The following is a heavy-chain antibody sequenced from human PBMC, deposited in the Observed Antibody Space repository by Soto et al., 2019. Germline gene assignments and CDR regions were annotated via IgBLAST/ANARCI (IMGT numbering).Heavy chain of an antibody. V-gene: IGHV1-69*13. Sequence: SVKVSCKASGGTFSSYAISWVRQAPGQGLEWMGGIIPIFGTANYAQKFQGRVTITADESTSTAYMELSSLRSEDTAVYYCARENSRGRDFDYWGQGTLVTVSS. CDR1: GGTFSSYA. D-gene: IGHD6-25*01. J-gene: IGHJ4*02. CDR2: IIPIFGTA. CDR3: ARENSRGRDFDY.